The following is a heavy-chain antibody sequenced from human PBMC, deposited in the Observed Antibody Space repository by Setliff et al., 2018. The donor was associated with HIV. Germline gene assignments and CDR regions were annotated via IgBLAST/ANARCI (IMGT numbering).Heavy chain of an antibody. D-gene: IGHD3-16*01. J-gene: IGHJ4*02. Sequence: GASLKVSCKASGYTFTNYAIHWVRQAPGQRLEWMGWINAGNGNTKFSEKFQGRVLITSDTSASTVYLLLRSLKSDDTAVYYCARGYNYGYGGQGINWWDAFDNWGKGTLVTVSS. V-gene: IGHV1-3*01. CDR3: ARGYNYGYGGQGINWWDAFDN. CDR1: GYTFTNYA. CDR2: INAGNGNT.